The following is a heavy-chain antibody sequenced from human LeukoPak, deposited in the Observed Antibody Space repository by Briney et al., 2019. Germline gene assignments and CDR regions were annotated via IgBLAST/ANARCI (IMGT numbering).Heavy chain of an antibody. J-gene: IGHJ5*02. CDR1: GFTFGSYA. V-gene: IGHV3-23*01. Sequence: PGGSLRLSCAASGFTFGSYAMSWVRQAPGKGLEWVSAISGSGGTTYFADSVKGRFTISRDNSKNTLYLQMNSQRAEDTAVYYCARELTMVRGVRKGIDPWGQGTLVTVSS. CDR3: ARELTMVRGVRKGIDP. CDR2: ISGSGGTT. D-gene: IGHD3-10*01.